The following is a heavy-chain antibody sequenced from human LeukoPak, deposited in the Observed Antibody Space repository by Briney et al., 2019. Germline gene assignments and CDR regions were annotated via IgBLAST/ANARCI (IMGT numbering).Heavy chain of an antibody. Sequence: ASVKVSCKASGYTFTGYYMHWVRQAPGQGLEWMGWINPNSGGTNYAQKFQGRVTMTRDTSISTAYMELSGLRSDDTAVYYCARDCRIVGASYYYYMDVWGKGTTVTVSS. J-gene: IGHJ6*03. CDR2: INPNSGGT. V-gene: IGHV1-2*02. D-gene: IGHD1-26*01. CDR3: ARDCRIVGASYYYYMDV. CDR1: GYTFTGYY.